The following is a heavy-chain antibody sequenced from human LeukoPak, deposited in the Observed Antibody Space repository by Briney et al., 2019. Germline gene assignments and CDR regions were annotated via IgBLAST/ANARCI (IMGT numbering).Heavy chain of an antibody. CDR3: ARDLFD. CDR1: GFIFSTYN. J-gene: IGHJ6*04. V-gene: IGHV3-21*01. CDR2: ITSSSSRT. Sequence: GGSLRLSCEASGFIFSTYNMNWVRQAPGKALEWVSSITSSSSRTYYADSVKGRFTISRDNAKNSLFLQMNSLRAEDTAVYYCARDLFDWGKGTTVTISS.